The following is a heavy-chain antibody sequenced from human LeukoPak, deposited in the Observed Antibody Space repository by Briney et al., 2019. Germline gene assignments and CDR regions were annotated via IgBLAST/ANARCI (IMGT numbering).Heavy chain of an antibody. Sequence: GSSVKVSCKASGGTFSSYAISWVRQAPGQGLEWMGGIIPIFGTANYAQKFQGRVTITTDESTSTAYMELSSLRSEDTAVYYCASVPYHDILTGYYTRYYYYMDVWGKGTTVTVSS. CDR3: ASVPYHDILTGYYTRYYYYMDV. CDR2: IIPIFGTA. V-gene: IGHV1-69*05. J-gene: IGHJ6*03. CDR1: GGTFSSYA. D-gene: IGHD3-9*01.